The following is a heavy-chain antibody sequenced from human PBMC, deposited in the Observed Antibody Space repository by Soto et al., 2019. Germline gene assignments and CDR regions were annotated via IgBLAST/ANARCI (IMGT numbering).Heavy chain of an antibody. CDR1: GGSFSGYY. V-gene: IGHV4-34*01. CDR3: ARGNVALELRVGFDY. D-gene: IGHD1-7*01. CDR2: INHSGST. J-gene: IGHJ4*02. Sequence: SETLSLTCAVYGGSFSGYYWSWIRQPPGKGLEWIGEINHSGSTNYNPSLKSRVTISVDTSKNQFSLKLSSVTAADTAVYYCARGNVALELRVGFDYWGQGTLVTVTX.